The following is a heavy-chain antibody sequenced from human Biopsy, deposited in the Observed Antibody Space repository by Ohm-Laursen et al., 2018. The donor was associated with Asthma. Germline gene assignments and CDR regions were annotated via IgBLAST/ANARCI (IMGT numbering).Heavy chain of an antibody. J-gene: IGHJ6*02. V-gene: IGHV1-69*01. CDR1: GDSFSNYA. CDR2: LIPVLGTP. CDR3: ARGYSGSDRIVYYYSGLEV. Sequence: SSVKVSCKASGDSFSNYAISWVRQAPGQGLEWMGGLIPVLGTPDHAQMFEGRVTITADESTSTAYMELSSLSSEDTAVYYCARGYSGSDRIVYYYSGLEVWSQGTTVTVSS. D-gene: IGHD5-12*01.